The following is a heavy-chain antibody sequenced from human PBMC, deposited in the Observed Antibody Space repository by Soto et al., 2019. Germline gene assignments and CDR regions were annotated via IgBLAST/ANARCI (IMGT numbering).Heavy chain of an antibody. V-gene: IGHV4-34*01. CDR2: INHSGST. CDR3: ARGRKLRYYYDSSGYSPSFDY. J-gene: IGHJ4*02. Sequence: SETLSLTCAVYGGSFSGYYWSWIRQPPGKGLEWIGEINHSGSTNYNPSLKSRVTISVDTSKNQFSLKLSSVTAADTAVYYCARGRKLRYYYDSSGYSPSFDYWGQGTLVTVSS. D-gene: IGHD3-22*01. CDR1: GGSFSGYY.